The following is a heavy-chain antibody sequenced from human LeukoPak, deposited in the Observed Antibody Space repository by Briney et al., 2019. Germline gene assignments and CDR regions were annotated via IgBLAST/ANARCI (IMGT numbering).Heavy chain of an antibody. D-gene: IGHD3-10*01. CDR2: ISSSGSTI. CDR3: ARHSAGAACDY. Sequence: GGSLRLSCAASGFTFSSYEMNWVRQAPGKGLEWVSYISSSGSTIYYADSVKGRFTISRDNAKNSLYLQMNSLRAEDTAVYYCARHSAGAACDYWGQGTLVTVSS. J-gene: IGHJ4*02. V-gene: IGHV3-48*03. CDR1: GFTFSSYE.